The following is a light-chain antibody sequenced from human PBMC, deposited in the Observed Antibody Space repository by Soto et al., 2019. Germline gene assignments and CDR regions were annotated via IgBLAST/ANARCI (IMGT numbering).Light chain of an antibody. CDR3: QQYGSSPPIT. V-gene: IGKV3-20*01. J-gene: IGKJ5*01. CDR1: QTVSGH. Sequence: TQSPVTLSVSLGQRATLSCRASQTVSGHIAWYQQKPGQAPRLLIYGASSRATGIPDRFSGSGSGTDFTLTISRLEPEDFAVYYCQQYGSSPPITFGQGTRLEIK. CDR2: GAS.